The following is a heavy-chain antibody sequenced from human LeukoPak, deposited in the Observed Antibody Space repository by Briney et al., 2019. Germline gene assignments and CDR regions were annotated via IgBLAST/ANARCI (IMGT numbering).Heavy chain of an antibody. Sequence: SETLSLTCSVFGGSIRSYYWSWIRQPPGKGLEWIGYIYYSGSTNYNPSLKSRVTISVDTSKNQFSLKLSSVTVADTAVYYCARPYSSGWSGAFDIWGQGTMVTVSS. J-gene: IGHJ3*02. CDR3: ARPYSSGWSGAFDI. D-gene: IGHD6-19*01. CDR2: IYYSGST. CDR1: GGSIRSYY. V-gene: IGHV4-59*08.